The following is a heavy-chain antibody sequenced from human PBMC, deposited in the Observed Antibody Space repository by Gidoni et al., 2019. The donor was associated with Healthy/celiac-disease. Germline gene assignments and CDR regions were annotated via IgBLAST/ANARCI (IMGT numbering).Heavy chain of an antibody. CDR1: GFTFSSYA. V-gene: IGHV3-23*01. J-gene: IGHJ6*02. Sequence: EVQLLESGGGLVQPGGSLRLSCAASGFTFSSYAMSWVRQAPGKGLEWVSAISGSGGSTYYADSVKGRFTISRDNSKNTLYLQMNSLRAEDTAVYYCAKARGTTTVIDYYYYGMDVWGQGTTVTVSS. CDR2: ISGSGGST. CDR3: AKARGTTTVIDYYYYGMDV. D-gene: IGHD4-17*01.